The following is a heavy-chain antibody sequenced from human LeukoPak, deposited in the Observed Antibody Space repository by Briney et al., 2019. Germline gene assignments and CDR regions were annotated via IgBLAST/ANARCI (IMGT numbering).Heavy chain of an antibody. Sequence: ASVKVSCKASGYTFTSYDINWVRQATGQGLEWMGWMNPNSGNTGYAQKFQGRVTMTRNTSISTAYMELSSLRSEDTAVYYCARGPYLDIVVVVAANFDYWGQGTLVTVSS. D-gene: IGHD2-15*01. CDR2: MNPNSGNT. CDR3: ARGPYLDIVVVVAANFDY. V-gene: IGHV1-8*01. J-gene: IGHJ4*02. CDR1: GYTFTSYD.